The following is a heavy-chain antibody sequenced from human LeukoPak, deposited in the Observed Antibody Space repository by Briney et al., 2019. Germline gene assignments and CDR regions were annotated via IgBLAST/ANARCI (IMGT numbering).Heavy chain of an antibody. CDR1: GFTVSRNC. J-gene: IGHJ4*02. CDR3: ASSEAVAGTGNFDY. CDR2: IYSGGST. D-gene: IGHD6-19*01. V-gene: IGHV3-53*01. Sequence: PGGSLRLSCAASGFTVSRNCMSWVRQAPGKGLEWVSVIYSGGSTYYADSVKGRFTVSRDNSKNTLYLQMNSLRAEDTAVYYCASSEAVAGTGNFDYWGQGTLVTVSS.